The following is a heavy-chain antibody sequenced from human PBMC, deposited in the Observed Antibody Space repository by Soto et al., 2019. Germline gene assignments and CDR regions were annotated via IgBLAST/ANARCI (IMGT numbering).Heavy chain of an antibody. D-gene: IGHD4-17*01. Sequence: EVQLVESGGGLVQPGGSLRLSCAASGFTFSSYSMNWVRQAPGKGLEWVSYISSSSSTIYYADSVKGRFTSSRYNAKNSLYLQMNRLRAEDTAVYYCARDLNYGLFDYWGQGTLVTVSS. J-gene: IGHJ4*02. CDR2: ISSSSSTI. CDR1: GFTFSSYS. V-gene: IGHV3-48*01. CDR3: ARDLNYGLFDY.